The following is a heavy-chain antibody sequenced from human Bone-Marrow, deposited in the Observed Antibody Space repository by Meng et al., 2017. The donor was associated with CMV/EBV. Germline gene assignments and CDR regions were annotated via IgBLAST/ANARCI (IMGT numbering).Heavy chain of an antibody. Sequence: GGSLRLSCAASGFTFSSYWMHWVRQAPGKGLVWVSRINSDGSSTSYADSVKGRFTISRDNAKNTLYLQMNSLRAEDTAVYYCAAHHVTGDSSGYQDDWGQGTLVNVAS. V-gene: IGHV3-74*01. D-gene: IGHD3-22*01. J-gene: IGHJ4*02. CDR2: INSDGSST. CDR1: GFTFSSYW. CDR3: AAHHVTGDSSGYQDD.